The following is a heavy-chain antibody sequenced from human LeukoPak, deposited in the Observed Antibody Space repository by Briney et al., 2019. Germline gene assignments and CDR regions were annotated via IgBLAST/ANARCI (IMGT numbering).Heavy chain of an antibody. CDR3: IAMIRGVGH. V-gene: IGHV3-72*01. CDR2: SRNKVINYAT. D-gene: IGHD3-10*01. J-gene: IGHJ4*02. CDR1: GFTFNDHF. Sequence: GGSLRLSCAASGFTFNDHFMDWVRQAPGKGRECIGRSRNKVINYATEYAASVKGRFTISRDDSTNSLYLQMNRLKTADTAMFYCIAMIRGVGHWGQETLVSVS.